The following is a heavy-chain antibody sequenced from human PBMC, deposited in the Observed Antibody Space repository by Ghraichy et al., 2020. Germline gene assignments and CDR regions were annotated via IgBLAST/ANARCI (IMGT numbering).Heavy chain of an antibody. Sequence: SGPTLVKPTQTLTLTCTFSGFSLSTGGVGVGWIRQPPGKALEWLALIYWNDDKRYSPSLKSRLTITKDTSKNQVVLRMTNMDPVDTGTYFCAHRVADIVGTAHYWNFALWGRGTLVTVSS. V-gene: IGHV2-5*01. CDR2: IYWNDDK. D-gene: IGHD5-12*01. J-gene: IGHJ2*01. CDR1: GFSLSTGGVG. CDR3: AHRVADIVGTAHYWNFAL.